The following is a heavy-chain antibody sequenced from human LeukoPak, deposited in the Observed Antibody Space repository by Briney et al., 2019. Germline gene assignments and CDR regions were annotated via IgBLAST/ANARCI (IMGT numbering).Heavy chain of an antibody. V-gene: IGHV4-39*01. Sequence: SETLSLTCTGSGGSISSSSYYWGWIRQPPGKGLEWIGSIYYSGSTYYNPSLKSRVTISVDTSKNQFSLKLSSVTAADTAVYYCATHDILTGYYAFNYWGQGTLVTVSS. CDR2: IYYSGST. D-gene: IGHD3-9*01. J-gene: IGHJ4*02. CDR1: GGSISSSSYY. CDR3: ATHDILTGYYAFNY.